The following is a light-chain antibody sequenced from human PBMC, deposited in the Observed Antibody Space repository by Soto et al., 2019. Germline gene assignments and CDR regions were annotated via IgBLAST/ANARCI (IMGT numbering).Light chain of an antibody. CDR3: HQYNTWSPLT. CDR2: GAS. Sequence: EIVMTQSPATLSVSPGERATLSCRASQSVSNNLAWYQQKPGQAPRLLIYGASTRATGIPARFSGSGSGTEFTHTISSLQSEDFAVYYCHQYNTWSPLTFGGGTKVETK. J-gene: IGKJ4*01. CDR1: QSVSNN. V-gene: IGKV3-15*01.